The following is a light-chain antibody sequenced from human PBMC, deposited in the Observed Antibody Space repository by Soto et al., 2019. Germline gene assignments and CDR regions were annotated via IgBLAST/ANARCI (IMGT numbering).Light chain of an antibody. J-gene: IGKJ5*01. CDR3: QQSYSTPR. CDR2: DVF. V-gene: IGKV1-39*01. CDR1: QSISSW. Sequence: DIQMTQSPSTLSASVGDRVTITCRASQSISSWLAWYQQKPGKAPKLLIYDVFSLESGVPSRFSGSGSGTDFTLTINTLQPEDIATYYCQQSYSTPRFGGGTRLEIK.